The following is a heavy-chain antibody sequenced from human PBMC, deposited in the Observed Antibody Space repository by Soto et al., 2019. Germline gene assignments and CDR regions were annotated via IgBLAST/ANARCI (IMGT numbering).Heavy chain of an antibody. Sequence: EVQLVESGGGLVKPGGSLRLSCAASGFTFSIYSMKWVRQAPGKGLEWVSSISSGSDYIFYADSVKGRFTISKDNXKNSVYLQMNSLRAEDTGVYYCGRVAVGNTYLFDYWGQGTLVTVSS. CDR3: GRVAVGNTYLFDY. J-gene: IGHJ4*02. CDR1: GFTFSIYS. CDR2: ISSGSDYI. D-gene: IGHD1-26*01. V-gene: IGHV3-21*06.